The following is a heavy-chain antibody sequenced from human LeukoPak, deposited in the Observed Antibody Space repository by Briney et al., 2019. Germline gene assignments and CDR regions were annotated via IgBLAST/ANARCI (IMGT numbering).Heavy chain of an antibody. V-gene: IGHV3-11*04. J-gene: IGHJ6*03. D-gene: IGHD6-13*01. CDR3: ARGGSSWYSPRYYYYYMDV. Sequence: SGGSLRHSCAASGFTFSDYYMSWIRQAPGKGLEWVSYISSSGSTIYYADSVKGRFTISRDNAKNSLSLQMNSLRAEDTAVYYCARGGSSWYSPRYYYYYMDVWGKGTTVTVSS. CDR2: ISSSGSTI. CDR1: GFTFSDYY.